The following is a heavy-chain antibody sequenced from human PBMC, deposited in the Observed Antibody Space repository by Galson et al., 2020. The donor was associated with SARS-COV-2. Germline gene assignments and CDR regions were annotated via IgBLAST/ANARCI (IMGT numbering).Heavy chain of an antibody. V-gene: IGHV3-23*01. Sequence: GGSLRLSCAASGFTFSNYAMSWVRLAPGKGLEWVSIIGGSGATTYYADSVKGRFTISRDNSKNTLYLQMNSVRVEDTAVYYCAKHGSGPSNFDYWGQGTLVTVSS. CDR1: GFTFSNYA. D-gene: IGHD3-10*01. CDR2: IGGSGATT. J-gene: IGHJ4*02. CDR3: AKHGSGPSNFDY.